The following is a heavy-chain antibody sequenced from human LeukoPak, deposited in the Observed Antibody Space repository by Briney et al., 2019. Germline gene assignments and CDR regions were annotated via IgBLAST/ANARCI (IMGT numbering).Heavy chain of an antibody. CDR1: GFTFSSYA. V-gene: IGHV3-30*04. CDR3: ARGQRAHVEWSNYMDV. D-gene: IGHD3-3*01. Sequence: PGRSLRLSCAASGFTFSSYAMHWVRQAPGKGLEWVAVISYDGSNKYYADSVKGRFTISRDNSKNTLYLQMNSLRAEDTAVYYCARGQRAHVEWSNYMDVWGKGTTVIVSS. CDR2: ISYDGSNK. J-gene: IGHJ6*03.